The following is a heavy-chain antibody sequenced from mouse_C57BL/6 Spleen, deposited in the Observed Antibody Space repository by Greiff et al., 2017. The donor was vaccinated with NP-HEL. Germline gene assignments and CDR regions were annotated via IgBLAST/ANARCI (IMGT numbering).Heavy chain of an antibody. CDR1: GYTFTSYW. V-gene: IGHV1-69*01. J-gene: IGHJ3*01. CDR3: ARRGDYSNLFAY. CDR2: IDPSDSYT. Sequence: VQLQQPGAELVMPGASVKLSCKASGYTFTSYWMHWVKQRPGQGLEWIGEIDPSDSYTNYNQKFKGKSTLTVDKSSSTAYMQLSSLTSEDSAVYYCARRGDYSNLFAYWGQGTLVTVSA. D-gene: IGHD2-5*01.